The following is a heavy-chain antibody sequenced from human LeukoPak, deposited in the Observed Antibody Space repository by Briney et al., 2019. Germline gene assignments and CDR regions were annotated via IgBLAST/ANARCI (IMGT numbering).Heavy chain of an antibody. Sequence: SETLSLTCTVSGGSISSRSYYWGWIRQPPGKGLEWIGSIYYSGSTYYNPSLKSRVTISVDTSKNQFSLKLSSVTAADTAVYYCASPGVAVRGVDYWGQGTLVTVSS. J-gene: IGHJ4*02. V-gene: IGHV4-39*01. CDR1: GGSISSRSYY. CDR3: ASPGVAVRGVDY. CDR2: IYYSGST. D-gene: IGHD3-10*01.